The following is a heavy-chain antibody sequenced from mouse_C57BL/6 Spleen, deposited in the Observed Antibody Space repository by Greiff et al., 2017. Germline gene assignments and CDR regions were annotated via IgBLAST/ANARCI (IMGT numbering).Heavy chain of an antibody. V-gene: IGHV5-9-1*02. Sequence: EVKLVESGEGLVKPGGSLKLSCAASGFTFSSYAMSWVRPTPEKRLEWVAYISSGGDYIYYADTVKGRFTISRDNARNTLYLQMSSLKSEDTAMYYCTRDGLGYYFDYWGQGTTLTVSS. CDR2: ISSGGDYI. CDR3: TRDGLGYYFDY. J-gene: IGHJ2*01. D-gene: IGHD2-3*01. CDR1: GFTFSSYA.